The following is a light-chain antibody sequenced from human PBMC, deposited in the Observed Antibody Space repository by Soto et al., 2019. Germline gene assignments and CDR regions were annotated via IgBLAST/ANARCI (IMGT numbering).Light chain of an antibody. V-gene: IGLV1-40*01. J-gene: IGLJ1*01. CDR1: SSNIGAGYD. CDR2: PNN. CDR3: QSYDSRLSAYV. Sequence: QSVLTQPPSVSGAPGQRVTISFTGSSSNIGAGYDVHWYLQLPGTAPKLVVYPNNNRPSGVPDRFSGSKSGNSASLAITGLQSEDEADYYCQSYDSRLSAYVFGTGTKLTVL.